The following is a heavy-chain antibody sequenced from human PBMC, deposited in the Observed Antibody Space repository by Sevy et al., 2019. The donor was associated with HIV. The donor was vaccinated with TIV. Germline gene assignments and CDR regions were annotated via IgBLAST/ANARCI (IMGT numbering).Heavy chain of an antibody. Sequence: SETLSLTCAVHDGSFSGYYWNWIRQLPGKGLEWIGEINESGITYYNPSLKSGVTISVDTSKNHFSLMLNPVTAVDSAVYFCARSPPVVVVPGAPSWFDPWGQGTLVTVSS. CDR1: DGSFSGYY. V-gene: IGHV4-34*01. D-gene: IGHD2-2*01. CDR2: INESGIT. J-gene: IGHJ5*02. CDR3: ARSPPVVVVPGAPSWFDP.